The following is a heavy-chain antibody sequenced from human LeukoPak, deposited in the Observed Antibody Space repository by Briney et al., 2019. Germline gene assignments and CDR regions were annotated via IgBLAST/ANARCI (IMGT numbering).Heavy chain of an antibody. D-gene: IGHD3-22*01. CDR3: ARDYYDSRGEAFDI. CDR1: GDSIGSHY. V-gene: IGHV4-59*11. CDR2: IFCVGST. J-gene: IGHJ3*02. Sequence: PSETLSLTCTVSGDSIGSHYWSWIRQPPGKGLEWIGYIFCVGSTNYNPSRKSRVTISVDTSKNQVSLKLNSVTAEDTAVYYCARDYYDSRGEAFDIWGQGTMVTVSS.